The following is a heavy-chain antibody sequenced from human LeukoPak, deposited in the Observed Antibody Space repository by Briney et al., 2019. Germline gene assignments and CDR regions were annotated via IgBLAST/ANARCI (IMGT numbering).Heavy chain of an antibody. J-gene: IGHJ1*01. CDR3: ATLPKDYGGNSGYFQH. V-gene: IGHV1-18*01. CDR1: GYTFTSYG. CDR2: ISAYNGNT. D-gene: IGHD4-23*01. Sequence: SVKVSCKASGYTFTSYGISWVRQAPGQGLEWMGWISAYNGNTIYAQKFQGRVTMTEDTSTDTAYMGLSSLRSEDTAVYYCATLPKDYGGNSGYFQHWGQGTLVTVSS.